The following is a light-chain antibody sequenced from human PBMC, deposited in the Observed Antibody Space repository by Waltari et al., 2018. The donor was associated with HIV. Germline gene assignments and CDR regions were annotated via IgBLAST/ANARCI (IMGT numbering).Light chain of an antibody. V-gene: IGKV1-5*03. Sequence: DIQMTQSPSTLSASVGDRVTITCRASQSVNTWFAWYQQKPGQAPKILIYKASTLETGVPSRFSGSGSGTEFTLTISSLQPDDFATYYCQQYHTYRTFGQGTRLEL. CDR1: QSVNTW. CDR3: QQYHTYRT. J-gene: IGKJ1*01. CDR2: KAS.